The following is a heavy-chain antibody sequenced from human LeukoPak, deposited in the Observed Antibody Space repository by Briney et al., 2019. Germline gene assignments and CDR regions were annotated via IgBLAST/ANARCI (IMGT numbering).Heavy chain of an antibody. Sequence: SETLSLTCTVSGGSISSYYWSWIRQPAGKGLEWIGRIYTSGSTNYNPSLKSRVTMSVDTSKNQFSLKLSSVTAADTAVYYCARGRIMITFGGVIVLRVESYYFDYWGQGTLVTVSS. CDR1: GGSISSYY. CDR2: IYTSGST. CDR3: ARGRIMITFGGVIVLRVESYYFDY. V-gene: IGHV4-4*07. J-gene: IGHJ4*02. D-gene: IGHD3-16*02.